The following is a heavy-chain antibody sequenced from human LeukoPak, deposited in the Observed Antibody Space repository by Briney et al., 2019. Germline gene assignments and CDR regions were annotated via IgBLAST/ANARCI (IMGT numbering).Heavy chain of an antibody. V-gene: IGHV1-46*01. J-gene: IGHJ4*02. CDR1: GYTFTSYY. CDR2: INASGGST. D-gene: IGHD6-13*01. Sequence: ASVKVSCKASGYTFTSYYMHWVRQAPGQGLEWMGIINASGGSTSYAQKFQGRVTMTRDMSTSTVYMERSSLRAEDTAVYYCARARAESNQQLLDYWGQGTLVTVSS. CDR3: ARARAESNQQLLDY.